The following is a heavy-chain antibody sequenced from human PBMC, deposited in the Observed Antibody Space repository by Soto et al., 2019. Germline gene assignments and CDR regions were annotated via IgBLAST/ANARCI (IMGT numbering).Heavy chain of an antibody. CDR3: ANFVVVCAGYYYYGLDV. CDR1: GFTFNSYA. V-gene: IGHV3-23*01. Sequence: GGSLRLSCAASGFTFNSYAMSWVRQAPGKGLEWVSAISGSGGSTYYADSVKGRFTISRDNSKNTLYLQMNSLRAEDTAVYYCANFVVVCAGYYYYGLDVWGQGATVTVSS. D-gene: IGHD2-15*01. J-gene: IGHJ6*02. CDR2: ISGSGGST.